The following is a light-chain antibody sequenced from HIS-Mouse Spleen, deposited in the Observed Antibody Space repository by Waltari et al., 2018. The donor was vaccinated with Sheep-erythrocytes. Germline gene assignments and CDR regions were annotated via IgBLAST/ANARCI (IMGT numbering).Light chain of an antibody. V-gene: IGLV2-11*01. CDR1: SSDVGGYNY. CDR3: CSYAGSYNHV. Sequence: QSALTQPRSVSGSPGQSVTISCTGTSSDVGGYNYVSWYQPPPGKAPKLMLYDFSKRPSGVPDRFSGSKSGNTASLTISGLQAEDEADYYCCSYAGSYNHVFATGTKVTVL. J-gene: IGLJ1*01. CDR2: DFS.